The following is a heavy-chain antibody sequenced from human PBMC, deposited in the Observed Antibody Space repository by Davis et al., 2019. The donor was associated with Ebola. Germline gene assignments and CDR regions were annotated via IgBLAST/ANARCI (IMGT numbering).Heavy chain of an antibody. J-gene: IGHJ4*02. Sequence: SETLSLTCAVYGGSFSGYYWSWIRQPPGKGLEWIGYIYNSGSTNYNSSLKSRVTISVDTSKNQFSLRLSSVTAADTAVYYCARTQGHFYGDPFDYWGQGTLVTVSS. V-gene: IGHV4-34*01. D-gene: IGHD4-17*01. CDR2: IYNSGST. CDR3: ARTQGHFYGDPFDY. CDR1: GGSFSGYY.